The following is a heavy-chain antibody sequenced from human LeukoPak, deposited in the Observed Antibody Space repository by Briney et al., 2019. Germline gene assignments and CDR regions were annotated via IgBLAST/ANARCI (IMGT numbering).Heavy chain of an antibody. CDR1: GESFSGYY. D-gene: IGHD6-19*01. CDR2: IHHSGST. V-gene: IGHV4-34*01. CDR3: ARGRVSGYYFDY. J-gene: IGHJ4*02. Sequence: SETPSLTRAVFGESFSGYYFTWIRQPPGKGLEWIAEIHHSGSTSYNPSLKSRVTISLDASKNQISLRLRSVTAADTAVYYCARGRVSGYYFDYWGQGTLVTVSS.